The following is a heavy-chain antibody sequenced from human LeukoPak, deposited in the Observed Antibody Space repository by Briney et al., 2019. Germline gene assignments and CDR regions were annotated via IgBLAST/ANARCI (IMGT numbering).Heavy chain of an antibody. CDR2: ISASGGST. CDR3: AKDSEATITPLSAFDI. CDR1: GFSFRNYA. J-gene: IGHJ3*02. V-gene: IGHV3-23*01. D-gene: IGHD4-23*01. Sequence: GGSLRLSCAASGFSFRNYAISWVRQAPGKGLEWVSSISASGGSTYSADSVKGRFTISRENSNNTLYLQMNSLRADDTAMYYCAKDSEATITPLSAFDIWGQGTMVTVSS.